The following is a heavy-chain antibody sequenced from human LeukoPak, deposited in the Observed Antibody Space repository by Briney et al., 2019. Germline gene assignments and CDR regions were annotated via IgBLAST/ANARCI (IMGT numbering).Heavy chain of an antibody. V-gene: IGHV4-59*01. CDR3: ARGGSGYYYTLFPFTYSDY. CDR1: GGSISSYY. D-gene: IGHD3-22*01. J-gene: IGHJ4*02. Sequence: PSETLSLTCTVSGGSISSYYWSWIRQPPGKGLEWIGYIYYSGSTNYNPSLKSRVTISVDTSKNQFSLKLSSVTAADTAVYYCARGGSGYYYTLFPFTYSDYWGQGTLVTVSS. CDR2: IYYSGST.